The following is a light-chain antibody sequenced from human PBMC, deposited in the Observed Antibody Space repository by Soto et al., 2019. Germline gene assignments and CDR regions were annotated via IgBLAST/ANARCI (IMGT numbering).Light chain of an antibody. CDR3: QQYGSSPTT. V-gene: IGKV3-20*01. J-gene: IGKJ1*01. CDR1: QSVSSSY. Sequence: IVLTQSPGTLSLSPGXRXTLSXRASQSVSSSYLAWYQQKPGQAPRLLIYGASSRATGIPDRFSGSGSGTDFTLTISRLEPEDFAVYYCQQYGSSPTTFGQGTKVDIK. CDR2: GAS.